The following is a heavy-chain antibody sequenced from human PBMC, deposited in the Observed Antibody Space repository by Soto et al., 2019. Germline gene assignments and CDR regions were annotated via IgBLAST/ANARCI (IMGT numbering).Heavy chain of an antibody. J-gene: IGHJ5*01. V-gene: IGHV3-23*01. Sequence: EVQMLESGGDLVQPGGSLRLSCADSSFTFNMSAMSWVRQAPGMGLEWVSGISGSGGSTYYTDSVKGRFTISRDNSKNTLFLQMDRLSAEDTAVYYCAREKNFWSGPTAFDSWGQGTPVTVSS. CDR1: SFTFNMSA. CDR3: AREKNFWSGPTAFDS. D-gene: IGHD3-3*01. CDR2: ISGSGGST.